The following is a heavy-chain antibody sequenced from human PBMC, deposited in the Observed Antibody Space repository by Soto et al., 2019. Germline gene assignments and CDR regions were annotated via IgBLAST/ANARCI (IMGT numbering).Heavy chain of an antibody. V-gene: IGHV4-30-4*01. CDR3: ARAYNYDSFNWFDP. CDR1: GGNSISGDYY. D-gene: IGHD3-3*01. J-gene: IGHJ5*02. CDR2: IYYSGST. Sequence: SELMSLTCTVSGGNSISGDYYCSRISQHPGKGLEWIGYIYYSGSTYYNPSLKSRVTISVDTSKNQFSLKLSSVTAADTAVYYCARAYNYDSFNWFDPWGQGTLVTGSS.